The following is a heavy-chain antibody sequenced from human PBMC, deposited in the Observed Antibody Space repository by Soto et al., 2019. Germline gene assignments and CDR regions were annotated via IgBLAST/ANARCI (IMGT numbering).Heavy chain of an antibody. V-gene: IGHV4-31*03. CDR2: IYYSGST. D-gene: IGHD1-26*01. Sequence: PSETLSLTCTVSGGSISSGGYYWSWIRQHPGKGLEWIGYIYYSGSTYYNPSLKSRVTISVDTSKNQFSLKLSSVTAADTAVYYCARERDWSYSWFDPSGQGTLVTVSS. CDR3: ARERDWSYSWFDP. J-gene: IGHJ5*02. CDR1: GGSISSGGYY.